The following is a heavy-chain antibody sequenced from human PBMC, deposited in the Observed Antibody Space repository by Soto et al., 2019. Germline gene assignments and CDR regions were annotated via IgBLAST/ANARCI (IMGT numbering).Heavy chain of an antibody. CDR3: AKDSSGSYYYFDY. CDR1: GFTFSSYG. V-gene: IGHV3-30*18. CDR2: ISYEGSNK. Sequence: QVQLVESGGGVVQPGRSLRLSCVASGFTFSSYGMHWVRQAPGKGLEWVAVISYEGSNKYSADSVKGRFTISRDNSKNTLYLQMNSLRAEDTAVYYCAKDSSGSYYYFDYWGQGTLVTVSS. J-gene: IGHJ4*02. D-gene: IGHD1-26*01.